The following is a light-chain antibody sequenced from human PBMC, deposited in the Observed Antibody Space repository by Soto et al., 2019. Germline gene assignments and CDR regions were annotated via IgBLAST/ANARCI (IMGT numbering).Light chain of an antibody. J-gene: IGLJ2*01. CDR1: SSDVGGYNY. CDR2: EVT. CDR3: SSYGGNNNLL. Sequence: QSVLTQPPSASGSPGQSVAIYCTGTSSDVGGYNYVSWYQQHPGKAPKLMIYEVTKRPSGVPDRFSGSKSGNTASLTVSGLQAEDEADYYCSSYGGNNNLLFGGGTKLTVL. V-gene: IGLV2-8*01.